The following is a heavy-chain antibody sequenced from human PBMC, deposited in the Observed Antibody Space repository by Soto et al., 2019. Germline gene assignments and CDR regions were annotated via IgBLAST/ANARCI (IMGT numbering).Heavy chain of an antibody. J-gene: IGHJ6*02. Sequence: ASVKVSCKASGGTFTSYAMHWVRQAPGQRLEWMGWINAGNGNTKYSQKFQGRVTITRDTSASTAYMELSSLRSEDTAVHYCARDSLYYYDSSGYPTPYYYGMDVWGQGTTVTVSS. CDR2: INAGNGNT. D-gene: IGHD3-22*01. CDR1: GGTFTSYA. CDR3: ARDSLYYYDSSGYPTPYYYGMDV. V-gene: IGHV1-3*01.